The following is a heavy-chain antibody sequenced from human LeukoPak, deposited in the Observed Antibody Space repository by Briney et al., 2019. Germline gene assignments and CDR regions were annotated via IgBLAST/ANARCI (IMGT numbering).Heavy chain of an antibody. Sequence: PGGSLRLSCAASGFTFSSYAMSWVRQAPGKGLVWVSRINSDGSSTNYADSVKGRFTISRDNAKNTLYLQMNSLRAEGMALYYCAKGDTAMVAPYFDYWGQGTLVTVSS. V-gene: IGHV3-74*01. D-gene: IGHD5-18*01. CDR1: GFTFSSYA. J-gene: IGHJ4*02. CDR3: AKGDTAMVAPYFDY. CDR2: INSDGSST.